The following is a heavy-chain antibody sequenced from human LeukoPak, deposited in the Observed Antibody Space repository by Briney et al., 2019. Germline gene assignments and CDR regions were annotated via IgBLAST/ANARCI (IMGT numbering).Heavy chain of an antibody. CDR3: AREDNYYDSSGYPD. CDR1: GYTFTSYY. J-gene: IGHJ4*02. CDR2: INPSGGST. D-gene: IGHD3-22*01. V-gene: IGHV1-46*01. Sequence: ASVQVSCQASGYTFTSYYMHWVRQAPGQGLEWMGIINPSGGSTSYAQKFQGRVTITADESTSTAYMELSSLRSEDTAVYYCAREDNYYDSSGYPDWGQGTLVTVSS.